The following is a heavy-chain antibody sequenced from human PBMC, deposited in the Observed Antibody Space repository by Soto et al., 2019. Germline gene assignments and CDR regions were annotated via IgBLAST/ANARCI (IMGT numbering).Heavy chain of an antibody. Sequence: ASVKVSCKASGYTFTSYDINWVRLATGQGLEWMGWMNPNSGNTGSAQKFQGRVTMTRNTSISTAYMELSSLRFEDTAVYYCARGLGYCSGGSCYDWFDPWGQGTLVTVS. CDR1: GYTFTSYD. CDR3: ARGLGYCSGGSCYDWFDP. CDR2: MNPNSGNT. D-gene: IGHD2-15*01. J-gene: IGHJ5*02. V-gene: IGHV1-8*01.